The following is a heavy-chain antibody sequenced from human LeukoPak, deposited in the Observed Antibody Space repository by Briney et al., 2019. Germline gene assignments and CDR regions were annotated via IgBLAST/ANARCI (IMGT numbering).Heavy chain of an antibody. D-gene: IGHD3-16*01. CDR2: INHSGST. CDR3: ARDNDSRDPPHFDY. J-gene: IGHJ4*02. V-gene: IGHV4-34*01. Sequence: TSETLSLTCAVYGGSFSGYYWSWIRQPPGKGLEWIGEINHSGSTNYNPSLKSRVTISVDTSKNQFSLKLSSVTAADTAVYYCARDNDSRDPPHFDYWGQGTLVTVSS. CDR1: GGSFSGYY.